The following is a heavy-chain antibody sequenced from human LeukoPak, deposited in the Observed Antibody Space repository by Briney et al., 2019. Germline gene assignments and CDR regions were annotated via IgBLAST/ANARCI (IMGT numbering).Heavy chain of an antibody. CDR1: GGSISSYY. CDR3: ARLSVGATVADY. V-gene: IGHV4-59*08. Sequence: SETLSLTCTVSGGSISSYYWSWIRQPPGKGLEWIGYIYYSGSTNYNPSLKSRDTISVDTSKNQFSLKLSSVTAADTAVYYCARLSVGATVADYWGQGTLVTVSS. D-gene: IGHD1-26*01. J-gene: IGHJ4*02. CDR2: IYYSGST.